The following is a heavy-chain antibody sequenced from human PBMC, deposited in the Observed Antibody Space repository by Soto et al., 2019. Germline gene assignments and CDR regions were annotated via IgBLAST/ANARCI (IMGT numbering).Heavy chain of an antibody. CDR3: ARDVGATGD. J-gene: IGHJ4*02. V-gene: IGHV1-3*01. CDR1: GYTFTSYS. CDR2: INAGNGNT. D-gene: IGHD1-26*01. Sequence: QVQLVQSGAEVKKPGASVKVSCKASGYTFTSYSRHWVRQAPGQRLEWMGWINAGNGNTKYSQKFQGRVTITRDTSARANYMELSCLRSEDTAVYYCARDVGATGDWGQGTLVTVSS.